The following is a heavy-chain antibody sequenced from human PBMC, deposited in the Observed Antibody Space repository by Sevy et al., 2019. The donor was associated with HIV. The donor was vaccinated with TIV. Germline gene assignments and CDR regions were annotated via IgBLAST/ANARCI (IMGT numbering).Heavy chain of an antibody. CDR1: GFRFSDYY. CDR3: GRAMDV. J-gene: IGHJ6*02. V-gene: IGHV3-11*04. Sequence: GGSLRLSCEASGFRFSDYYMSWIRVAPGKGLECVSYISPSGITKYYADSVKGRFTISRDFAKNSLYLQMNSLRPEDTAVYYCGRAMDVWGQGTTVTVSS. CDR2: ISPSGITK.